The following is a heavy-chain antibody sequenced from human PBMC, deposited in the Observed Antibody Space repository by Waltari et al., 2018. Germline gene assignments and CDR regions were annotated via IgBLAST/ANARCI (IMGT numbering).Heavy chain of an antibody. V-gene: IGHV4-38-2*01. Sequence: QVQLQESGPGLVKPSETLSLTCAVSGYSISSGYYWGWIRQPPGKGLEWIGSIYHSGGPYYNPSLKSRVTISVDTSKNQFSLKLSSVTAADTAVYYCARRGSLADGGDFDYWGQGTLVTVSS. CDR1: GYSISSGYY. D-gene: IGHD1-1*01. CDR3: ARRGSLADGGDFDY. J-gene: IGHJ4*02. CDR2: IYHSGGP.